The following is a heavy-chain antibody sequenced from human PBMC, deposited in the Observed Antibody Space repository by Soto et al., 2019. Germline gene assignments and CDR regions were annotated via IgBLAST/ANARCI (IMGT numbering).Heavy chain of an antibody. D-gene: IGHD3-10*01. CDR2: ITDDGSTT. V-gene: IGHV3-74*01. CDR3: TRGPRPTSIGTGAF. Sequence: GGSLRLSCETSGFIFSMYWMHWVRQVPGKGPQWVARITDDGSTTYYAASVEGRFTISRDNAKNALYLQMASLRADDTAVYYCTRGPRPTSIGTGAFWGQGTLVTVSS. J-gene: IGHJ4*02. CDR1: GFIFSMYW.